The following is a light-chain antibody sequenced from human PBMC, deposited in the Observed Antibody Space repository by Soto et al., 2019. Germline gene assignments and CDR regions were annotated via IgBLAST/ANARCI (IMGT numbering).Light chain of an antibody. CDR3: KTYGSSPF. Sequence: EIVLTQSPGTLSLSPGERATLSCRASQSVSSSYLAWYQQKPGQAPRRLIYGASRRATGIPDRFSGSGSGTDFTLTISRLEPEDFAVYYCKTYGSSPFFGQGTKLEIK. V-gene: IGKV3-20*01. CDR1: QSVSSSY. CDR2: GAS. J-gene: IGKJ2*01.